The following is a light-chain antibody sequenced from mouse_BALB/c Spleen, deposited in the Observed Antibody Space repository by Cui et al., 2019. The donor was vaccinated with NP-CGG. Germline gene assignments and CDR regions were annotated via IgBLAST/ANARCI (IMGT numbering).Light chain of an antibody. CDR2: DTS. V-gene: IGKV4-55*01. Sequence: QIVLTQSPAIMSASPGEKVTMTCSASSSVRYMYWYQQKPGSSPRLLIYDTSNLPSGVPVRFSGSGSGTSYSLTISRMEAEDAATYYCQQWSSYPWTFGGGTKLEIK. CDR3: QQWSSYPWT. CDR1: SSVRY. J-gene: IGKJ1*01.